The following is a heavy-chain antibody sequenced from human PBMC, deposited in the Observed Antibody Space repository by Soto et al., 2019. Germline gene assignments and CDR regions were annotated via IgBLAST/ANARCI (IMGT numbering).Heavy chain of an antibody. CDR3: ARDLCGGGDCYSYFDY. CDR2: INAGNGNT. CDR1: GYTFNSYS. J-gene: IGHJ4*02. Sequence: QVQLVQSGAEERKPGALVKVSCKASGYTFNSYSMQWVRQAPGHRLEWMGWINAGNGNTKYSQKFQGRVTMTRDTSASTAYMELSSLRSEDTAVYYCARDLCGGGDCYSYFDYWGQGTLVTVSS. V-gene: IGHV1-3*05. D-gene: IGHD2-21*02.